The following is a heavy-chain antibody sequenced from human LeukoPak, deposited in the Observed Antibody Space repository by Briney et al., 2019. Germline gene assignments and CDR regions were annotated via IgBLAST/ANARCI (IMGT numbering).Heavy chain of an antibody. CDR1: GGSISSSSYY. CDR3: ARGVVIAPQTFDY. J-gene: IGHJ4*02. V-gene: IGHV4-39*07. Sequence: SETLSLTCTVSGGSISSSSYYWGWIRQPPGKGLEWIGSIYYSGSTYYNPSLKSRVTISVDTSKNQFSLKLSSVTAADTAVYYCARGVVIAPQTFDYWGQGTLVTVSS. D-gene: IGHD2-21*01. CDR2: IYYSGST.